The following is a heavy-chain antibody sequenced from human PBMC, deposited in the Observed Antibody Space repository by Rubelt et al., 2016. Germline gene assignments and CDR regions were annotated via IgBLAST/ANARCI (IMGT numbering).Heavy chain of an antibody. D-gene: IGHD4-17*01. V-gene: IGHV3-7*01. CDR3: AREGDYNAFDI. CDR2: IKQAGSKK. J-gene: IGHJ3*02. Sequence: EVQLVQSGGGLVQPGGSLRLSCAASGFTFSSYWMSWVRQAPGKGLEWVANIKQAGSKKDYMDSVKGRFTISIDNAKNSLYLQMNSLRVEDTAVFYCAREGDYNAFDIWGQGTIVTVSS. CDR1: GFTFSSYW.